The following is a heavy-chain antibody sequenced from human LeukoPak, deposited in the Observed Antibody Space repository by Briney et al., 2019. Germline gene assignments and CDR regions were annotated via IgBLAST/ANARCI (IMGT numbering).Heavy chain of an antibody. CDR1: GGTFSSFA. V-gene: IGHV1-2*02. D-gene: IGHD6-19*01. CDR3: ARVSAVAGLKYYFDY. Sequence: ASVKVSCKASGGTFSSFAISWVRQAPGQGLEWMGWINPNSGGTNYAQKFQGRVTMTRDTSISTAYMELSRLRSDDTAVYYCARVSAVAGLKYYFDYWGQGTLVTVSP. J-gene: IGHJ4*02. CDR2: INPNSGGT.